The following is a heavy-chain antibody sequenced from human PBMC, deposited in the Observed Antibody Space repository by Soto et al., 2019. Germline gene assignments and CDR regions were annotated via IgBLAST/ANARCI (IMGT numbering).Heavy chain of an antibody. V-gene: IGHV1-2*04. CDR1: GYTFTAYY. CDR2: VNPHSGAT. D-gene: IGHD1-26*01. J-gene: IGHJ3*02. Sequence: QEQLVQSGAEVKKPGASVRVSCKASGYTFTAYYIHWLRQAPGQGLEWMGWVNPHSGATVIAQKFQGSVTLTTDTSINTAYMELTSLTSDDTALYDCARPPNPWEPYACHIWGHGTLVTFSS. CDR3: ARPPNPWEPYACHI.